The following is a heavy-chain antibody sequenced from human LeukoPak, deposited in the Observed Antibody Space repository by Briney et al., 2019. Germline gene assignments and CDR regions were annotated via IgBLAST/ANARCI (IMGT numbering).Heavy chain of an antibody. Sequence: GGSLRLSCAASGFTFSSYEMNWVRQAPGKGLEWVSYISSSGSTMYYADSVKGRITISRDNAKNSLYLQMNSLRAEDTAVYYCATSRPFNYWGQGTLVTVSS. CDR1: GFTFSSYE. CDR2: ISSSGSTM. CDR3: ATSRPFNY. V-gene: IGHV3-48*03. D-gene: IGHD2-2*01. J-gene: IGHJ4*02.